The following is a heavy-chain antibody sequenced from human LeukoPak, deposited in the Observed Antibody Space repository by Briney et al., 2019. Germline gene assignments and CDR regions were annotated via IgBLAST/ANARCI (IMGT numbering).Heavy chain of an antibody. D-gene: IGHD3-9*01. V-gene: IGHV4-34*01. Sequence: SETLSLTCAVYGGSFSGYYWSWIRQPPGKGLEWIGEINHSGSTNYNPSLKSRVTISVDTSKNQLSLKLSSVTAADTAVYYCAREDYDILTGYGSYYYMDVWGKGTTVTVSS. CDR2: INHSGST. CDR1: GGSFSGYY. CDR3: AREDYDILTGYGSYYYMDV. J-gene: IGHJ6*03.